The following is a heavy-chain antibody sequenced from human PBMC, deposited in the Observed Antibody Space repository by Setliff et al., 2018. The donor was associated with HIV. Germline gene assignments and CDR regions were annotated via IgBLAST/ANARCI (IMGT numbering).Heavy chain of an antibody. Sequence: SVKVSCKASGGTFSSYAISWVRQAPGQGLEWMGGIIPILGIANYARKFQGRVTITADKSTSTAYMELSSLRSEDTAVYYCARDTVDYDSSGYYPRMGAFDIWGQGTMVTVSS. CDR3: ARDTVDYDSSGYYPRMGAFDI. J-gene: IGHJ3*02. V-gene: IGHV1-69*10. CDR2: IIPILGIA. CDR1: GGTFSSYA. D-gene: IGHD3-22*01.